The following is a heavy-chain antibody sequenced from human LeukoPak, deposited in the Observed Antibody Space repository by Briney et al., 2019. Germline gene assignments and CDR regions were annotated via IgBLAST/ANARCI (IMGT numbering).Heavy chain of an antibody. CDR2: IYYSGST. D-gene: IGHD2-2*01. CDR1: GGSISSGGYY. CDR3: ARDPIVVVPAAALGEWYFDL. V-gene: IGHV4-31*03. Sequence: PSETLSLTCTVSGGSISSGGYYWSWIRQHPGKGLEWIGYIYYSGSTYYNPSLKSRVTISVDTSKNQFSLKLSSVTAADTAVYYCARDPIVVVPAAALGEWYFDLWGRGTLVTVSS. J-gene: IGHJ2*01.